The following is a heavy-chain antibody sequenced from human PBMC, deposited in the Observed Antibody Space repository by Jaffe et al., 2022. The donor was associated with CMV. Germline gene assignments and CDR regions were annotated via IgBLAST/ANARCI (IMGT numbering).Heavy chain of an antibody. D-gene: IGHD1-26*01. CDR2: ISSSGSTI. Sequence: EVQLVESGGGLVQPGGSLRLSCAASGFTFSSYEMNWVRQAPGKGLEWVSYISSSGSTIYYADSVKGRFTISRDNAKNSLYLQMNSLRAEDTAVYYCARDQKWELDGAGAFDIWGQGTMVTVSS. V-gene: IGHV3-48*03. CDR1: GFTFSSYE. CDR3: ARDQKWELDGAGAFDI. J-gene: IGHJ3*02.